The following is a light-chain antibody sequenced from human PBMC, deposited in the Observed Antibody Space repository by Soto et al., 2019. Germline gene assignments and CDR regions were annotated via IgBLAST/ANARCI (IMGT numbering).Light chain of an antibody. V-gene: IGLV2-14*01. Sequence: QSVLTQPASVSGSPGQSITISCTGSSSDVGGHNHVSWYQQHPGKAPKLRIYEVGNRPSGVSNRFSGSKSGNTASLTISWFQAEDEADYYCTSYTSSSTHVFGTGTKLTVL. CDR1: SSDVGGHNH. CDR2: EVG. CDR3: TSYTSSSTHV. J-gene: IGLJ1*01.